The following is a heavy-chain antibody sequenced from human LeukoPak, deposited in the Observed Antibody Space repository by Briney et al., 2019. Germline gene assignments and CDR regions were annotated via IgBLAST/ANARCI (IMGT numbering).Heavy chain of an antibody. D-gene: IGHD3-10*01. CDR3: ARDELLFPLDH. Sequence: ASVKVSCKASGGTFSSYAISWLRQAPGQGLEWMGRIIPILGIANYAQKFQGRVTITADKSTSTAYMELSSLRSEDTAVYYCARDELLFPLDHWGQGTLVTVSS. J-gene: IGHJ4*02. V-gene: IGHV1-69*04. CDR2: IIPILGIA. CDR1: GGTFSSYA.